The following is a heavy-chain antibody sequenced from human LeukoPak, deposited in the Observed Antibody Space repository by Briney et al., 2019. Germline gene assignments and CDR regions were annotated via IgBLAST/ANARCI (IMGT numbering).Heavy chain of an antibody. CDR3: ARDQDTIFGVVTLYYSYGMDV. CDR1: GYTFTSYG. D-gene: IGHD3-3*01. Sequence: GASVKVSCKASGYTFTSYGISWVRQAPGQGLEWMGWISAYNGNTNYAQKLQGRVTMTTDTSTSTAYMELRSLRSGDTAVYYCARDQDTIFGVVTLYYSYGMDVWGQGTTVTVSS. J-gene: IGHJ6*02. CDR2: ISAYNGNT. V-gene: IGHV1-18*01.